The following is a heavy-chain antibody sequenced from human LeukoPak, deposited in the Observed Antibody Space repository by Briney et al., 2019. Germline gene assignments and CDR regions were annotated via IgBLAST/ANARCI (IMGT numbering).Heavy chain of an antibody. CDR3: AKGSKEVLFTRDHHMDV. J-gene: IGHJ6*03. Sequence: GGTLRLSCAASGFTFTSYGIHWVRQAPGKGLEWVAFIRYDGSKKYYADSVKGRFTISRDNSKNTLYLQMNSLRAEDTAVYYCAKGSKEVLFTRDHHMDVWGKGTTVT. CDR2: IRYDGSKK. D-gene: IGHD3-3*01. V-gene: IGHV3-30*02. CDR1: GFTFTSYG.